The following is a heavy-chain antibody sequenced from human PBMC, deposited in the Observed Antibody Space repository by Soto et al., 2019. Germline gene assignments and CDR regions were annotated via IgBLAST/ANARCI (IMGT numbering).Heavy chain of an antibody. J-gene: IGHJ4*02. V-gene: IGHV4-34*01. CDR3: ARGQEGIGPTH. Sequence: QVQLQQWGAGLLKPSETLSLTCAVNGGSLSGYYWSWIRQPPGKGLEWIGEIKDGGSTNYSPSLRGGVTISANTSKNQSSLRLNSGTAADTAVYFCARGQEGIGPTHWDQETLVTVSS. CDR2: IKDGGST. D-gene: IGHD5-12*01. CDR1: GGSLSGYY.